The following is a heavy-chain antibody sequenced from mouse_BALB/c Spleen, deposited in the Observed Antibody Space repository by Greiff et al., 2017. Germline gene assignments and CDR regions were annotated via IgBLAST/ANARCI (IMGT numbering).Heavy chain of an antibody. D-gene: IGHD2-1*01. Sequence: QVQLQQPGAELVKPGASVKLSCKASGYTFTSYWMHWVKQRPGQGLEWIGEINPSNGRTNYNEKFKSKATLTVDKSSSTAYMQLSSLTSEDSAVYYCARDYGNYSDYFDDWGQGTTLTVSA. CDR1: GYTFTSYW. CDR2: INPSNGRT. CDR3: ARDYGNYSDYFDD. V-gene: IGHV1S81*02. J-gene: IGHJ2*01.